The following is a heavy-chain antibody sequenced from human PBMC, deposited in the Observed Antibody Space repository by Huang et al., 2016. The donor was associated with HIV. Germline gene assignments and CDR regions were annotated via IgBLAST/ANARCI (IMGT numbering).Heavy chain of an antibody. CDR2: INPKRGGT. J-gene: IGHJ4*02. Sequence: QVQLVQSGAEVKNPGASVRVSCTASGYTFTDSNIHWVRQAPGQGLEWMGWINPKRGGTSDAQRFQGRITMTRDTTSSTVHMDLRRIQSDDTAVYFCARDWSFGSSTSPADWGQGTLVTVSS. V-gene: IGHV1-2*02. D-gene: IGHD6-6*01. CDR1: GYTFTDSN. CDR3: ARDWSFGSSTSPAD.